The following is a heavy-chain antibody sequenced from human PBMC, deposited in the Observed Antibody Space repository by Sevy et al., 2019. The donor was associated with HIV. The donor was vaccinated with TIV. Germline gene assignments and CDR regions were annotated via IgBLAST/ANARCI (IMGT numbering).Heavy chain of an antibody. CDR2: ISSSSSTI. J-gene: IGHJ5*02. D-gene: IGHD2-2*01. V-gene: IGHV3-48*02. CDR3: AREVVAAGENWFDP. Sequence: GGSLRLSCAASGFTFSSYSMNWVRQAPGKGLEWVSYISSSSSTIYYADSVKGRFTISRDNAKNSLYLQMNSLRDEDTAVYYCAREVVAAGENWFDPWGQGTLVTVSS. CDR1: GFTFSSYS.